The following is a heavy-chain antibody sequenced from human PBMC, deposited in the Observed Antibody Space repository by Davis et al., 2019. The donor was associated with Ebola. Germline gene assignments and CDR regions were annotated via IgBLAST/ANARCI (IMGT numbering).Heavy chain of an antibody. CDR1: GFTFSSYS. CDR2: ISSSSSYI. D-gene: IGHD2-2*01. V-gene: IGHV3-21*01. Sequence: GESLKISCAASGFTFSSYSMNWVRQAPGKGLEWVSSISSSSSYIYYADSGKGRFTISRDNAKNSLYLQMNSLRAEDTAVYYCARDEEYGDYWGQGTLVTVSS. J-gene: IGHJ4*02. CDR3: ARDEEYGDY.